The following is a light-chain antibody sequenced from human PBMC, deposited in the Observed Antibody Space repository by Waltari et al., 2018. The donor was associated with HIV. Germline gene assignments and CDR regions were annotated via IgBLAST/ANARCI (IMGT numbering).Light chain of an antibody. Sequence: QPPLTQSRSVSGSPGQSLTISCTGTSNDVVAYNYVSWYQQHPGRAPKLLIFDLNRRPSGVPDRFSGSKSGNTASLTISGLQAEDEADYYCCSSAGRYTFVFGTGTKVTVL. J-gene: IGLJ1*01. V-gene: IGLV2-11*01. CDR3: CSSAGRYTFV. CDR1: SNDVVAYNY. CDR2: DLN.